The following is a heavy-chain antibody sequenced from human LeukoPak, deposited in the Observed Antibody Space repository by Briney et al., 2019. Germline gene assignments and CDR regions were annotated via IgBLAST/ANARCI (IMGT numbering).Heavy chain of an antibody. CDR3: ARDGVLRYFDWLLTPGFDY. CDR1: GGSISGYY. Sequence: SETLSLTCTVSGGSISGYYWSWIRQPPGKGLEWIGEIDHSGSANYNPSLKSRVTISVDTSKNQFSLKLSSVTAADTAVYYCARDGVLRYFDWLLTPGFDYWGQGTLVTVSS. D-gene: IGHD3-9*01. J-gene: IGHJ4*02. V-gene: IGHV4-34*01. CDR2: IDHSGSA.